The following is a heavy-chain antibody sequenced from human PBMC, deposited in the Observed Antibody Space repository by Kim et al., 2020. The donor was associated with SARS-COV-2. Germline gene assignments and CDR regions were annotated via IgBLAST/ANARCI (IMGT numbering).Heavy chain of an antibody. V-gene: IGHV4-59*01. D-gene: IGHD6-13*01. Sequence: SETLSLTCTVSGGSISSYYWSWIRQPPGKGLEWIGYIYYSGSTNYNPSLKSRVTISVDTSKNQFSLKLSSVTAADTAVYYCARGLVTGGAAANNDDWFDPWGQGTLVTVSS. CDR3: ARGLVTGGAAANNDDWFDP. CDR1: GGSISSYY. J-gene: IGHJ5*02. CDR2: IYYSGST.